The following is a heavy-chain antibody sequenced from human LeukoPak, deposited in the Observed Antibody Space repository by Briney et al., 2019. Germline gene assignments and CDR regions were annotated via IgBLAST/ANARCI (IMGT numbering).Heavy chain of an antibody. CDR3: ARDRRGYSYGLDY. J-gene: IGHJ4*02. CDR1: GGSFSGYY. CDR2: INHSGST. V-gene: IGHV4-34*01. D-gene: IGHD5-18*01. Sequence: PSETLSLTCAVYGGSFSGYYWSWIRQPPGKGLEWIGEINHSGSTNYNPSLKSQVTISVDTSKNQFSLKLSSVTAADTAVYYCARDRRGYSYGLDYWGQGTLVTVSS.